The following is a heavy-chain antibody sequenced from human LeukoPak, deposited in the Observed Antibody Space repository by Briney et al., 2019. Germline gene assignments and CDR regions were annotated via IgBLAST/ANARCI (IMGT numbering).Heavy chain of an antibody. CDR1: GYTFTRYD. J-gene: IGHJ6*03. V-gene: IGHV1-8*01. D-gene: IGHD1-26*01. Sequence: SVTVSCKASGYTFTRYDINWVRQPTGQGREWMGWMNPNRGNTDYAHKFQGRGTMTRNTSISTAYMELSSLRSEDTAVYYCARPSSRTVGAMGSYYYYYYMDVWGKGTTVTVSS. CDR3: ARPSSRTVGAMGSYYYYYYMDV. CDR2: MNPNRGNT.